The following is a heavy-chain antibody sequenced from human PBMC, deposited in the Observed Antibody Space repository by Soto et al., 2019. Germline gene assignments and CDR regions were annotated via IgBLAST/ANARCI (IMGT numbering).Heavy chain of an antibody. CDR2: IYHSGST. Sequence: SETLSLTCAFSVYSISSGYYWGWIRQPPGKGLEWIGSIYHSGSTYYNPSLKSRVTISVDTSKNQFSLKPSSVTAADTAVYYCARLDSSGPNWGYFDYGGQGNLVTV. J-gene: IGHJ4*02. CDR1: VYSISSGYY. D-gene: IGHD3-22*01. CDR3: ARLDSSGPNWGYFDY. V-gene: IGHV4-38-2*01.